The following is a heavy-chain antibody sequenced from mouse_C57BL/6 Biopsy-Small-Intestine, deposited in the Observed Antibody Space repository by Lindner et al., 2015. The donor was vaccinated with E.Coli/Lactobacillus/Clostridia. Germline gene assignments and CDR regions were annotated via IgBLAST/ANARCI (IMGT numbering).Heavy chain of an antibody. J-gene: IGHJ3*01. Sequence: SVKVSCKASEGNLNSYAITWVRQAPGQGLEWVGGIIPMLGTTNHAQKLQDRVKIIADASTSAVYMELSGLRSDDTAMYYCAGQGRTGLLPLEFWGQGTLVTVS. V-gene: IGHV1S126*01. CDR3: AGQGRTGLLPLEF. D-gene: IGHD3-3*01. CDR1: EGNLNSYA. CDR2: IIPMLGTT.